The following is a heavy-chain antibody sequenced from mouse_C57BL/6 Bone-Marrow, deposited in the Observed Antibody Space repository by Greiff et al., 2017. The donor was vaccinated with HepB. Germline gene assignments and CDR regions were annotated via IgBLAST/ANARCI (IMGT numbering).Heavy chain of an antibody. CDR2: IWRGGST. D-gene: IGHD2-3*01. CDR3: AKKGGYYASWFAY. V-gene: IGHV2-5*01. CDR1: GFSLTSYG. Sequence: QVLLKQSGPGLVQPSQSLSITCTVSGFSLTSYGVHWVRQSPGKGLEWLGVIWRGGSTDYNAAFMSRLSITKDNSKSQVFFKMNSLQADDTAIYYCAKKGGYYASWFAYWGQGTLVTVSA. J-gene: IGHJ3*01.